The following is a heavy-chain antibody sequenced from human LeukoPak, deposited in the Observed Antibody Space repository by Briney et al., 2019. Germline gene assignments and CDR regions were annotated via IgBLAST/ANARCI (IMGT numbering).Heavy chain of an antibody. Sequence: SETLSLTCTVSGGSISSSSYYWGWIRQPPGKRLEWIGSIYYSGSTYYNPSLKSRATISVDTSKNQFSLKLSSVTAADTAVYYCARRYYDSSGFDAFDIWGQGTMVTVSS. D-gene: IGHD3-22*01. V-gene: IGHV4-39*01. J-gene: IGHJ3*02. CDR3: ARRYYDSSGFDAFDI. CDR1: GGSISSSSYY. CDR2: IYYSGST.